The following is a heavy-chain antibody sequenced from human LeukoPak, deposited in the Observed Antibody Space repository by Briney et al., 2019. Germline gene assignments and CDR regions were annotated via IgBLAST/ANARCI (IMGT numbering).Heavy chain of an antibody. CDR3: ASFLTGDRWYFDL. Sequence: SETLSLTCTVSGGSISSGGYYWSWIRQPPGKGLEWIGYIYHSGSTYYNPSLKSRVTISVDRSKNQFSLKLSSVTAADTAVYYCASFLTGDRWYFDLWGRGTLVTVSS. CDR2: IYHSGST. J-gene: IGHJ2*01. CDR1: GGSISSGGYY. V-gene: IGHV4-30-2*02. D-gene: IGHD7-27*01.